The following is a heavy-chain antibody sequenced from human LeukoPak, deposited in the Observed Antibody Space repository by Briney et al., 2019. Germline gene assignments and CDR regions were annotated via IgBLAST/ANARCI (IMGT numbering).Heavy chain of an antibody. V-gene: IGHV3-23*01. J-gene: IGHJ2*01. CDR3: AKAANEKTANVTAARSYWYFDL. CDR1: GFIFKDYA. D-gene: IGHD6-13*01. Sequence: GGSLRLSCAASGFIFKDYAMNWVRQAPGKGLQWVSSIHYSVRATYYADSVKGRFTIFRDNSKNTLYLQMNSLRAEDSAVYYCAKAANEKTANVTAARSYWYFDLWGRGTLITVSS. CDR2: IHYSVRAT.